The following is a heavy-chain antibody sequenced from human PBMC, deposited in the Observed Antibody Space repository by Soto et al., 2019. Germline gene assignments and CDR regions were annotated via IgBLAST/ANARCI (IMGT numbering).Heavy chain of an antibody. V-gene: IGHV3-33*01. J-gene: IGHJ3*02. CDR1: GFTSSSYG. CDR2: IWYDGSNK. Sequence: QVQLVESGGGVVQPGRSLRVSCAASGFTSSSYGMHWVRQAPGKGLEWVAVIWYDGSNKYYADSVKGRFTISRDNSKNTLYLQMNSLRAEDTAVYYCARGHYGDSRGAFDIWGQGTMVTVSS. CDR3: ARGHYGDSRGAFDI. D-gene: IGHD4-17*01.